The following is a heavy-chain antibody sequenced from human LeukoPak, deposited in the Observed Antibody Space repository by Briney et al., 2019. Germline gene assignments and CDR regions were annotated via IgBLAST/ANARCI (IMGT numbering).Heavy chain of an antibody. Sequence: WASVTVSCKASGYTFTSYYMHWVRQAPGQGLEWMGIINTSGGSTSYAQKFQGRVTMTRDTSTSTVYMELSSLRSEDTAVYYCARDGIVATISPVTTANWFDPWGQGTLVTVSS. V-gene: IGHV1-46*01. J-gene: IGHJ5*02. D-gene: IGHD5-12*01. CDR1: GYTFTSYY. CDR3: ARDGIVATISPVTTANWFDP. CDR2: INTSGGST.